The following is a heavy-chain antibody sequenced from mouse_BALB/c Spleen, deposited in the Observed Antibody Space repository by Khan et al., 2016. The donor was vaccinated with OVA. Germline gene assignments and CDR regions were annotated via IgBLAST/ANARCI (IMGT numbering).Heavy chain of an antibody. V-gene: IGHV9-3-1*01. Sequence: QIQLVQSGPELKKPGETVKISCKASGYTFTNYGMNWVKQAPGKVLKWMGWINTYTGEPTYVDDFKGRFAFSLETFASTAYLQINNLKNEDAATYFCASGGYWYFDVWGAGTTVTVSS. CDR2: INTYTGEP. D-gene: IGHD1-1*02. CDR3: ASGGYWYFDV. CDR1: GYTFTNYG. J-gene: IGHJ1*01.